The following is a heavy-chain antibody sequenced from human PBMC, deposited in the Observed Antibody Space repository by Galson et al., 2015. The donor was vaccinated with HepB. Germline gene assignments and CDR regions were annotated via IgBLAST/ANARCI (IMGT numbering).Heavy chain of an antibody. V-gene: IGHV3-21*01. D-gene: IGHD2-2*01. J-gene: IGHJ6*03. Sequence: SLRLSCAASGFTFSSYSMNWVRQAPGKGLEWVSSINSRSSYIYYAVSVKGRFTISRDNAKNSLYLQMNSLRAEDTAVYYCARAVVPAGVSMEGYYYMDVWGKGTTVTVSS. CDR3: ARAVVPAGVSMEGYYYMDV. CDR2: INSRSSYI. CDR1: GFTFSSYS.